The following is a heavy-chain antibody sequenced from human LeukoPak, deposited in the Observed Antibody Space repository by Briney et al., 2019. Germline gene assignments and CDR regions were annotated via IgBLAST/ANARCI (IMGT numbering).Heavy chain of an antibody. CDR3: AMYYCSGAGCCNDAFDI. CDR1: GYSIRSGYY. V-gene: IGHV4-38-2*01. D-gene: IGHD2-15*01. J-gene: IGHJ3*02. CDR2: ISNTGTT. Sequence: SETLSLTCDVSGYSIRSGYYWGWIRQSPGKGLEWIGSISNTGTTYYKPSLKSRVTISVDTSKNQFSLNLSFVTTSNMTVYYTAMYYCSGAGCCNDAFDIWGHGTMVTVSS.